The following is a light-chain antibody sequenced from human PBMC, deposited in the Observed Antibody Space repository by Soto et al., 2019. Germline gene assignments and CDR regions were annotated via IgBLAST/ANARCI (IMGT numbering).Light chain of an antibody. V-gene: IGLV2-14*01. CDR2: DVG. J-gene: IGLJ3*02. Sequence: QSALTQPASVSGSPGQSITISCTGTSSDVGAYNYVSWYQQHPGKAPKLMIFDVGNRPSGVSNRFSGSKSGNTASLTISGLQAEDEADYYCSSYTTATTRVFGGGTKVTVL. CDR1: SSDVGAYNY. CDR3: SSYTTATTRV.